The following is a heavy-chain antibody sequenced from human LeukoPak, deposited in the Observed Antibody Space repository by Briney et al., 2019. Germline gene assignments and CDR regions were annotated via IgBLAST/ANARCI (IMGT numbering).Heavy chain of an antibody. CDR1: GFTFSDYY. Sequence: PGGSLRLSCAASGFTFSDYYMSWIRQAPGKGLEWVSYISSSGSTIYYADSVKGRFTISRDNAKNSLYLQMNSLRAEDTAVYNCARDKATLCRGGSCTRVYYYYGMDVWGQGTTVTVSS. CDR3: ARDKATLCRGGSCTRVYYYYGMDV. V-gene: IGHV3-11*04. CDR2: ISSSGSTI. D-gene: IGHD2-15*01. J-gene: IGHJ6*02.